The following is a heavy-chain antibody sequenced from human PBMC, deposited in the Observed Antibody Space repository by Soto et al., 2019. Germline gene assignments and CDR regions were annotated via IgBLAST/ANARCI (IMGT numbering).Heavy chain of an antibody. Sequence: GGSLRLSCAASGFTFSSYAMSWVRQAPGKGLEWVSAISGSGGSTYYADSVKGRFTISRDNSKNTLYLQMNSLRAEDTAVYYCAKDLRRMITFGGVLGPTDYWGQGTLVTVSS. D-gene: IGHD3-16*01. CDR2: ISGSGGST. V-gene: IGHV3-23*01. CDR1: GFTFSSYA. CDR3: AKDLRRMITFGGVLGPTDY. J-gene: IGHJ4*02.